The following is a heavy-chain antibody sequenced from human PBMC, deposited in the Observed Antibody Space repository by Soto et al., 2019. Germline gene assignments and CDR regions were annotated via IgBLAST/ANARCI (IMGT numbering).Heavy chain of an antibody. D-gene: IGHD6-13*01. V-gene: IGHV3-33*01. Sequence: QVQLVESGGGVVQPGTSLRLSCVASGFTFSAYGMHWVRQAPGKGLEWVALMVSDGTTIHYADSVKGRFTISRDNSKNTFYLQMDSLKAENIGVYSCAREATAGASRGFWLASWGQGTLVSVSS. CDR2: MVSDGTTI. CDR1: GFTFSAYG. J-gene: IGHJ4*02. CDR3: AREATAGASRGFWLAS.